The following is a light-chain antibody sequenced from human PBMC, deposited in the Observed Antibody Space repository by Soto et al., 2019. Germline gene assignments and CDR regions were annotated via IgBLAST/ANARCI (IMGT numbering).Light chain of an antibody. CDR3: QQYNNWPPT. J-gene: IGKJ5*01. V-gene: IGKV3-15*01. CDR1: QSVSSN. CDR2: GAS. Sequence: EIVMTQSPATLSVSPGDRATLSCRASQSVSSNLAWYQQKPGQAPRLLIYGASTRATGIPARFSGSRSGTEVTLTISSLQSEDFAVYYCQQYNNWPPTFGQGTRLEIK.